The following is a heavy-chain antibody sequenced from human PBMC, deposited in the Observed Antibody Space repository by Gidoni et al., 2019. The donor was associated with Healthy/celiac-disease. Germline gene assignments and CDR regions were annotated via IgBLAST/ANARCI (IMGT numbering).Heavy chain of an antibody. CDR2: ISWNSGSI. J-gene: IGHJ5*02. D-gene: IGHD5-12*01. CDR3: ACLTKMATIKGDNWFDP. Sequence: EVQLVESGGGLVQPVRSLRLSCPASGFPFEDYAMHWVRQAPGKGLEWVSGISWNSGSIGYADSVKGRFTISRDNAKNSLYLQMNSLRAEDTALYYCACLTKMATIKGDNWFDPWGQGTLVTVSS. CDR1: GFPFEDYA. V-gene: IGHV3-9*01.